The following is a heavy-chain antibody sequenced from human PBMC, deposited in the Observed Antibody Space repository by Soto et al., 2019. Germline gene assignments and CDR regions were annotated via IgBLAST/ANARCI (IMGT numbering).Heavy chain of an antibody. J-gene: IGHJ3*02. V-gene: IGHV3-33*01. D-gene: IGHD3-10*01. CDR3: ARDPGATRSDADAFDI. Sequence: QVQLVESGGGVVQPGRSLRLSCAASGFTFSSYGMHWVRQAPGKGLEWVAVIWYDGSNKYYADSVKGRFTISRDNSKNTLYLQMNSLRAEDTAVYYCARDPGATRSDADAFDIWGQGTMVTVSS. CDR2: IWYDGSNK. CDR1: GFTFSSYG.